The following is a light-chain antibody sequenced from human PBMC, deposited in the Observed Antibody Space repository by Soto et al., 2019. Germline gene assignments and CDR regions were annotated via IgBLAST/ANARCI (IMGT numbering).Light chain of an antibody. CDR1: QMVGIN. CDR2: GAS. J-gene: IGKJ1*01. CDR3: QQYNDWPRT. Sequence: EVVMTQSPAILSVSPGERATLSCRAGQMVGINVAWYQQKPGQAPRLLIYGASTRATGSPDRFSASGSATEFTLTISSLQSEDFAVYYCQQYNDWPRTFGQGTKVDIK. V-gene: IGKV3-15*01.